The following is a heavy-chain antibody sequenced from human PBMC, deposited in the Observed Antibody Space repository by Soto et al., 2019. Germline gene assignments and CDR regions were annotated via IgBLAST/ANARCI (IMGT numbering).Heavy chain of an antibody. Sequence: SETLSLTCTVSGGSISSSSYYWGWIHQPPGKGLEWIGSIYYSGSTYYNPSLKSRVTISVDTSKNQFSLKLSSVTAADTAVYYCARRRGLDCSSTSCASGHYYFDYWGQGTLVTVSS. CDR1: GGSISSSSYY. J-gene: IGHJ4*02. V-gene: IGHV4-39*01. CDR3: ARRRGLDCSSTSCASGHYYFDY. D-gene: IGHD2-2*01. CDR2: IYYSGST.